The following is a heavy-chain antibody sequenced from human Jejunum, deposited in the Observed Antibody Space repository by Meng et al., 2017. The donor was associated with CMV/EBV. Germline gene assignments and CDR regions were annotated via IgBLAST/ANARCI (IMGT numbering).Heavy chain of an antibody. D-gene: IGHD2-21*01. CDR1: GYTFTGYY. Sequence: SGYTFTGYYLKWVRQAPGQGLELMGWINPNTGGTHYLQKFEGRVTMTRDTTLSTGYMEMTSLRPDDTAVYYCAKVIATTRPGSPLDSWGQGTLVTVSS. V-gene: IGHV1-2*02. CDR3: AKVIATTRPGSPLDS. CDR2: INPNTGGT. J-gene: IGHJ4*02.